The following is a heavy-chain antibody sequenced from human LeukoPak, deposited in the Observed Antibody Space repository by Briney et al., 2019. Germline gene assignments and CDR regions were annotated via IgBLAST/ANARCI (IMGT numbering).Heavy chain of an antibody. J-gene: IGHJ6*02. Sequence: SETLSLTCTVSGGSVSSGSYYWSWIRQPPGKGLEWIGYIYYSGSTNYNPSLKSRVTISVDTSKNQFSLKLSSVTAADTAVYYCARADNYYYGMDVWGQGTTVTVSS. V-gene: IGHV4-61*01. CDR1: GGSVSSGSYY. CDR2: IYYSGST. CDR3: ARADNYYYGMDV.